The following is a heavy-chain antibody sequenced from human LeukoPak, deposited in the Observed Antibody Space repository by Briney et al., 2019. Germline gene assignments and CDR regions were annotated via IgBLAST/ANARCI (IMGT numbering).Heavy chain of an antibody. D-gene: IGHD6-13*01. CDR2: IYYSGST. Sequence: PSETLSLTCTVSGGSISSSSYYWGWIRQPPGKGLEWIGSIYYSGSTYYNPSLKSRVTISVDTSKNQFSLKLSSVTAADTAVYYCARVSGRQQLAPVRWFDPWGQGTLVTVSS. CDR1: GGSISSSSYY. J-gene: IGHJ5*02. CDR3: ARVSGRQQLAPVRWFDP. V-gene: IGHV4-39*07.